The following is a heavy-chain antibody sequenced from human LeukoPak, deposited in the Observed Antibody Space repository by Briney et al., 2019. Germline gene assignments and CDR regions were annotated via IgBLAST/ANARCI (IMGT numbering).Heavy chain of an antibody. D-gene: IGHD2-15*01. V-gene: IGHV3-74*01. J-gene: IGHJ4*02. CDR3: AKDRCSGGSCYSDY. Sequence: GGSLRLSCAASGNYWMHWVRQAPGKGLVWVSHINSVGSWTSYADSVKGRFTISKDNAKNTVYLQMNSLRAEDTAVYYCAKDRCSGGSCYSDYWGQGTLVTVSS. CDR2: INSVGSWT. CDR1: GNYW.